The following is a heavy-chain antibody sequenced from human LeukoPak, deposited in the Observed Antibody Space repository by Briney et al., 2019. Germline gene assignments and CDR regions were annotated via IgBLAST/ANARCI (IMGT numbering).Heavy chain of an antibody. CDR2: IWYDGSNK. D-gene: IGHD4-17*01. Sequence: PGRSLRLSCAASGFTFSSYGMHWVRQAPGKGLEWVAVIWYDGSNKYYADSVKGRFTISRDNSKNTLYLQMNSLRAEDTAVYYCAKRNGDYYYYYYMDVWGKGTTVTVSS. CDR3: AKRNGDYYYYYYMDV. CDR1: GFTFSSYG. V-gene: IGHV3-33*06. J-gene: IGHJ6*03.